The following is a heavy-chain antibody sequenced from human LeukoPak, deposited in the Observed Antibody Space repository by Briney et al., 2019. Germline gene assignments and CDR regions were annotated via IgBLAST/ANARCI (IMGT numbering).Heavy chain of an antibody. Sequence: GGSLRLSCVASGFTFSSGDWMTWVCQAPGKGLEWVANIKQDGSEKNYVDSVKGRFTISRDNAKNSVDLQMNSLRAEDTAVYYCAKDRGELLMGAYYFDYWGQGTLATVSS. J-gene: IGHJ4*02. CDR3: AKDRGELLMGAYYFDY. CDR2: IKQDGSEK. D-gene: IGHD1-26*01. CDR1: GFTFSSGDW. V-gene: IGHV3-7*03.